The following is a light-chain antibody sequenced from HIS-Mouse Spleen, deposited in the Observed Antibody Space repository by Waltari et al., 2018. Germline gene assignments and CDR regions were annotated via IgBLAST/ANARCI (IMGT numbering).Light chain of an antibody. Sequence: QSALTQPASVSGSPGQSITISCTGTSRYVGGYNYCPWYQQHPGKAPKLMIYDVSNRPSGVSNRFSGSKSGNTASLTISGLQAEDEADYYCSSYTSSSTYVFGTGTKVTVL. CDR1: SRYVGGYNY. CDR2: DVS. V-gene: IGLV2-14*03. CDR3: SSYTSSSTYV. J-gene: IGLJ1*01.